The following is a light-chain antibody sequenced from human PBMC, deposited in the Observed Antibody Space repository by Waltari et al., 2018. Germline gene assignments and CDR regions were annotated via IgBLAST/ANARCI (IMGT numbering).Light chain of an antibody. CDR2: GAS. Sequence: SCRASQSVSRALAWYQQKPGQAPRLLIYGASTWATGIPDRFSGSGSGTDFSLTISRLEPDDFAVYYCQHYLRLPVTFGQGTTVEI. V-gene: IGKV3-20*01. CDR3: QHYLRLPVT. CDR1: QSVSRA. J-gene: IGKJ1*01.